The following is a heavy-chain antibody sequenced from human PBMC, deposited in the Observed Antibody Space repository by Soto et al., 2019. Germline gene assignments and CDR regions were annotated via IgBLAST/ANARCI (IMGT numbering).Heavy chain of an antibody. D-gene: IGHD6-19*01. CDR1: GGFISNYY. V-gene: IGHV4-59*01. J-gene: IGHJ4*02. CDR2: IYYSGTT. Sequence: SETLSLTCTVSGGFISNYYWSWVRQSPGKGLEWIGYIYYSGTTNYNPSLKSRVTILLDMSKNQFSLRLRSVTAADTAVYYCARVGSSGWSPDYWGRGTLVTVSS. CDR3: ARVGSSGWSPDY.